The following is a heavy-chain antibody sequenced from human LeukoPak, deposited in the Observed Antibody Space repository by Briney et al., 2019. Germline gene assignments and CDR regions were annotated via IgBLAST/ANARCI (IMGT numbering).Heavy chain of an antibody. Sequence: PSETLSLTCSVSGGSISPYYWSWIRQPPGKGLEWIGYNYYSGTTNYNPSLQSRVTISVATSKNQFSLKLSSVTAADTALYYCARDRASAGGFDYWGQGTLVTVSS. J-gene: IGHJ4*02. CDR1: GGSISPYY. D-gene: IGHD2-15*01. CDR3: ARDRASAGGFDY. CDR2: NYYSGTT. V-gene: IGHV4-59*01.